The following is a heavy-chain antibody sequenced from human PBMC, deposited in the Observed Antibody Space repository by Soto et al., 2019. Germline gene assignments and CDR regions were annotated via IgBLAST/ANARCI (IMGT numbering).Heavy chain of an antibody. J-gene: IGHJ5*02. D-gene: IGHD4-17*01. Sequence: PSETLSLTCTVSGGSISSYYWSWIRQPPGKGLEWIGYIYYSGSTNYNPSLKSRVTISVDTSKNQFSLKLSSVTAADTAVYYCARGITTFTVTTIWFDPWGQGTLVTV. CDR1: GGSISSYY. CDR2: IYYSGST. V-gene: IGHV4-59*01. CDR3: ARGITTFTVTTIWFDP.